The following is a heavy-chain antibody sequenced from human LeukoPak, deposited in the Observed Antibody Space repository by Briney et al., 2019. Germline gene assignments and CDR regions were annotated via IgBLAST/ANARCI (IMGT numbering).Heavy chain of an antibody. J-gene: IGHJ3*02. D-gene: IGHD2-15*01. CDR2: ISSSSSYI. CDR3: AREWPVVVAATRQDAFDI. Sequence: MAGGSLRLSCAASGFTFSSYSMNWVRQAPGKGLEWVSSISSSSSYIYYADSVKGRFTISRDNAKNSLYLQMNSLRAEDTAVYYCAREWPVVVAATRQDAFDIWGQGTMVTVSS. CDR1: GFTFSSYS. V-gene: IGHV3-21*01.